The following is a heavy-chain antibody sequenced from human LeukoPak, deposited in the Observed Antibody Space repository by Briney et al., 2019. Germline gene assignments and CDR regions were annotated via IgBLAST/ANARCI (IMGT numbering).Heavy chain of an antibody. Sequence: SETLSLTCTVSGGSISSSSYYWSWIRQPPGKGLEWIGYIYYSGSTNYNPSLNSRVTISVDTSKNQFSLKLSSVTAADTAVYYCAREGSYFDSIGYYYGSGYFDYWGQGTLVTVSS. CDR3: AREGSYFDSIGYYYGSGYFDY. CDR1: GGSISSSSYY. D-gene: IGHD3-22*01. CDR2: IYYSGST. V-gene: IGHV4-61*01. J-gene: IGHJ4*02.